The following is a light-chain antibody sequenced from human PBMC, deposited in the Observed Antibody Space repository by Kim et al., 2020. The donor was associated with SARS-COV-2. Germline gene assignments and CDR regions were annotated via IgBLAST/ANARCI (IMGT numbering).Light chain of an antibody. CDR2: LEGSGSY. CDR3: ETWDSNTWV. CDR1: SGHSNNI. Sequence: QPVLTQSSSASASLGSSVKLTCTLSSGHSNNIIAWHQQQPGKAPRYLMKLEGSGSYNKGSGVPDRFSGSSSGADRYLTISNLQSEDEADYYCETWDSNTWVFGGGTQLTVL. V-gene: IGLV4-60*03. J-gene: IGLJ3*02.